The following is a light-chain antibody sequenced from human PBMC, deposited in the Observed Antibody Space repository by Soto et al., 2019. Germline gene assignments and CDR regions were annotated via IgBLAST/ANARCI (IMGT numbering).Light chain of an antibody. Sequence: EIVMTHSPATLSVSPGERATLSCRASQSVSSKLAWYQQKPGQAPRLLIYGASSRATGIPDRFSGSGSGTDFTLTISGLEPEDSAVYYCQQYGNSRGTFGQGTKVDNK. CDR2: GAS. CDR3: QQYGNSRGT. J-gene: IGKJ1*01. CDR1: QSVSSK. V-gene: IGKV3-20*01.